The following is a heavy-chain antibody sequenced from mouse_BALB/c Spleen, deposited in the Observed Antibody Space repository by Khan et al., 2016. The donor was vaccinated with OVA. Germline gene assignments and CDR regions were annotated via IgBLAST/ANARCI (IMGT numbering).Heavy chain of an antibody. J-gene: IGHJ4*01. D-gene: IGHD1-1*01. CDR1: GYSITSNYA. CDR2: ISSSGST. V-gene: IGHV3-2*02. Sequence: EVQLQESGPGLVKSSQSLSLSCTVTGYSITSNYAWNWIRQFPGNKLECMGYISSSGSTSYNPSLKSRISITRDTSKNQFFLQLNSVTTEDTATYYCARKNYYGYAVDYWGQGTSVTVSS. CDR3: ARKNYYGYAVDY.